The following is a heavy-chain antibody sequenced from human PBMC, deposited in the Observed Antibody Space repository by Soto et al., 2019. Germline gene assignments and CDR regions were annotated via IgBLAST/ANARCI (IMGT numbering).Heavy chain of an antibody. CDR2: ISYDSSNK. CDR1: GFTFSCG. Sequence: VQLLESGGGLIQPGGPLRLSCAASGFTFSCGIHWLRQAPGKGLEWVAYISYDSSNKFYGDSVKGRFTISRDNSKNTQFLQMNSLRAEDTAVYYCAKLVIGYCSGNTCDDYSGQGTLVAVSS. D-gene: IGHD2-15*01. CDR3: AKLVIGYCSGNTCDDY. V-gene: IGHV3-30*18. J-gene: IGHJ4*02.